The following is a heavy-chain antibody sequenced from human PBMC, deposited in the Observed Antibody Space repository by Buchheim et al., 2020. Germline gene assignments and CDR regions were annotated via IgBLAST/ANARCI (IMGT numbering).Heavy chain of an antibody. Sequence: QVQLVESGGGVVQPGRSLRLSCAASGFTFSSYGMHWVRQAPGKGLEWVAVISYDGSNKYYADSVKGRFTISRDNSKNTLYLQMNSLRAEDTAVYYCAKDERYRTRVPAYWGQGTL. CDR2: ISYDGSNK. CDR3: AKDERYRTRVPAY. CDR1: GFTFSSYG. V-gene: IGHV3-30*18. D-gene: IGHD3-16*02. J-gene: IGHJ4*02.